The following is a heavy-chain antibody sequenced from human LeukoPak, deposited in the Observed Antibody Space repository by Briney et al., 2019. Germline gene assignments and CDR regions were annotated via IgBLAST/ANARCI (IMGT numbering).Heavy chain of an antibody. J-gene: IGHJ5*02. CDR3: AKDKKSRYCSSTSCYIVNWFDP. CDR1: GFTFSSYA. CDR2: ISGSGGST. Sequence: PGGSLRLSCAASGFTFSSYAMSWVRQAPGKGLEWVSAISGSGGSTYYADSVKGRFTISRDNSKNTLYLQMNSLRAEDTAVYYCAKDKKSRYCSSTSCYIVNWFDPWGQGTLVTVSS. V-gene: IGHV3-23*01. D-gene: IGHD2-2*02.